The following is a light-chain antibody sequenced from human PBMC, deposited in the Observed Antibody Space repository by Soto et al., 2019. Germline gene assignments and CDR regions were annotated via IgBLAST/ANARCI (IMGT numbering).Light chain of an antibody. CDR2: DAS. V-gene: IGKV3-11*01. CDR3: QQRSNWSPVIP. J-gene: IGKJ5*01. Sequence: VVTQSPPTVSSSTGERATLSCRASQSVSSYLAWYQQKPGQAPRLLIYDASNRATGIPARFSGSGSGTDFTLTISSLEPEDFAVYYCQQRSNWSPVIPFGQGTRLEIK. CDR1: QSVSSY.